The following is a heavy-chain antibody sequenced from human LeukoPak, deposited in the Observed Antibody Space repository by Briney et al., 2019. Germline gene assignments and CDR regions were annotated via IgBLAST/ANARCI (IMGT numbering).Heavy chain of an antibody. CDR2: IYPGDSDT. Sequence: GESLKISCKGSGYSFTSYWIGWVRQMPGKGLEWMGIIYPGDSDTRYSPSFQGQVTISADKSISTAYLQWSSLKASDTAMYYCASRSVAYCSGGSCYSGGDYWGQGTLVTVSS. D-gene: IGHD2-15*01. CDR1: GYSFTSYW. V-gene: IGHV5-51*01. CDR3: ASRSVAYCSGGSCYSGGDY. J-gene: IGHJ4*02.